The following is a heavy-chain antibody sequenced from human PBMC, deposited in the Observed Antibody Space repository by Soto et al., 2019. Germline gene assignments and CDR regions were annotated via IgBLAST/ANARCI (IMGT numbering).Heavy chain of an antibody. J-gene: IGHJ4*02. D-gene: IGHD2-2*01. CDR1: GGSISSSSYY. V-gene: IGHV4-39*07. CDR2: IFYSGST. CDR3: ARVPDY. Sequence: PSETLRLTCTVPGGSISSSSYYWGWIRQPPGKGLEWIGSIFYSGSTYYNPSLKSRVTISVDTSKNQFSLKLSSVTAAGTAVYYCARVPDYWGQGILVTVSS.